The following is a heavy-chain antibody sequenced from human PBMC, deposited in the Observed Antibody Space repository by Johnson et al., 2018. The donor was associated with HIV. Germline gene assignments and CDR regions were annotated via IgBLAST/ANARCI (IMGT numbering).Heavy chain of an antibody. Sequence: QVQLVESGGGVVQPGRSLRLSCAASGFTFSSYALYWVRQVPGKGLEWVATISYDGGNKYYADSVKGRFTISRDNSKNTLFLQMNSLGAEDTALYYCARDLDWGRQSGAFDIWCQGTMVTVSS. CDR3: ARDLDWGRQSGAFDI. CDR2: ISYDGGNK. J-gene: IGHJ3*02. V-gene: IGHV3-30*04. D-gene: IGHD7-27*01. CDR1: GFTFSSYA.